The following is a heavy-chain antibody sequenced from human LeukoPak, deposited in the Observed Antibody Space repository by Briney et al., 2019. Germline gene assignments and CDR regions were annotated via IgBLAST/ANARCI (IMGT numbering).Heavy chain of an antibody. J-gene: IGHJ3*02. D-gene: IGHD3-16*02. V-gene: IGHV3-48*03. Sequence: PGGSLRLSCAASGFTFSSYEMNWVRQAPGKGLEWVSYISSSGSTLYYADSVKGRFTISRDNAKNSLYLQMNSLRAEDTAVYYCAREVPVSYDAFDIWGQGTMVTVSS. CDR3: AREVPVSYDAFDI. CDR2: ISSSGSTL. CDR1: GFTFSSYE.